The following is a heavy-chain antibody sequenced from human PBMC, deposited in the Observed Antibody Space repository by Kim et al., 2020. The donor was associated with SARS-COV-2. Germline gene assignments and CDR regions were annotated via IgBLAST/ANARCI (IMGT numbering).Heavy chain of an antibody. CDR2: ISYDGSNK. CDR1: GFTFSSYG. J-gene: IGHJ6*02. Sequence: GGSLRLSCAASGFTFSSYGMHWVRQAPGKGLEWVAVISYDGSNKYYADSVKGRFTISRDNSKNTLYLQMNSLRAEDTAVYYCARGHVLRYFDWLLLGGMDFWGQGTTVTVSS. CDR3: ARGHVLRYFDWLLLGGMDF. V-gene: IGHV3-33*05. D-gene: IGHD3-9*01.